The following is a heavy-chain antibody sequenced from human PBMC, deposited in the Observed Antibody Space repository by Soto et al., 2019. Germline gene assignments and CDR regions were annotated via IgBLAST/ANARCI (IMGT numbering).Heavy chain of an antibody. CDR1: GGSISSGDYY. D-gene: IGHD3-10*01. V-gene: IGHV4-30-4*01. J-gene: IGHJ4*02. Sequence: PSETLSLTCTVSGGSISSGDYYWSWIRQPPGKGLEWIGYIYYSGSTYYNPSLKSRVTISVDTSKNQFSLKLSSVTAADTAVHYCARDRYYGSGSLDYWGQGTLVTVSS. CDR2: IYYSGST. CDR3: ARDRYYGSGSLDY.